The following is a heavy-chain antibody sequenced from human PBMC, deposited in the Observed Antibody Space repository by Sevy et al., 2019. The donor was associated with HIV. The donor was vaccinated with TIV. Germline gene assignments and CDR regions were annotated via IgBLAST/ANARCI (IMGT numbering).Heavy chain of an antibody. J-gene: IGHJ6*02. Sequence: ASVKVSCKTSGYSFNMYGISWVRQAPGQGLEWMGRISAYTGDTDYRQMFRGRVTMTTDGSTNTAYMELRRLTSDDTAVYYCARHRPQGVVIIPGSGYHYGADFWGQGTMVTVSS. V-gene: IGHV1-18*01. CDR2: ISAYTGDT. D-gene: IGHD3-3*01. CDR1: GYSFNMYG. CDR3: ARHRPQGVVIIPGSGYHYGADF.